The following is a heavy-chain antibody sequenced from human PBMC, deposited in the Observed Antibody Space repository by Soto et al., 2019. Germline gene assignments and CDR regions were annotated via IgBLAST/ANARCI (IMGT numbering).Heavy chain of an antibody. CDR1: GYTFTSYG. Sequence: QVQLVQSGVEVKKPGASVKVSCKASGYTFTSYGISWVRQAPGQGLEWMGWISLYNGNIKYAPKFQGRVTMTADTSTDTVYMELQSMRSDDTAVSYWGRIVPAAIGRLDPWGQGTVVTVSS. J-gene: IGHJ5*02. CDR3: GRIVPAAIGRLDP. D-gene: IGHD2-2*01. V-gene: IGHV1-18*01. CDR2: ISLYNGNI.